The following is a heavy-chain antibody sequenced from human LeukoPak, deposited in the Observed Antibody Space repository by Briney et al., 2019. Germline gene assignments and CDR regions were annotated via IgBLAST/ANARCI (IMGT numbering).Heavy chain of an antibody. V-gene: IGHV4-38-2*02. D-gene: IGHD1-26*01. J-gene: IGHJ1*01. CDR3: AREIGREH. CDR2: IYHSGST. Sequence: SETLSLTCAVSGYSISSGYYWGWIRQPPGKGLEWIGSIYHSGSTYYNPSLKSRVTISVDTSKNQFSLKLSSVTAADTAVYYCAREIGREHWGQGTLVTVSS. CDR1: GYSISSGYY.